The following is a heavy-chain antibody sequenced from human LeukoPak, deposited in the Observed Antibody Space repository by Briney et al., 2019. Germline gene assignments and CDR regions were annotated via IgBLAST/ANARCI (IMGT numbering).Heavy chain of an antibody. CDR1: GGSISSYY. D-gene: IGHD3-22*01. CDR2: IYYSGST. J-gene: IGHJ4*02. Sequence: PSETLSLTCTVSGGSISSYYWSWLRQPPGKGLEWIGYIYYSGSTNYNPSLKSRVTISVDTSKNQFSLKLSSVTAADTAVYYCAAGSRGYSLDYWGQGTLVTVPS. CDR3: AAGSRGYSLDY. V-gene: IGHV4-59*01.